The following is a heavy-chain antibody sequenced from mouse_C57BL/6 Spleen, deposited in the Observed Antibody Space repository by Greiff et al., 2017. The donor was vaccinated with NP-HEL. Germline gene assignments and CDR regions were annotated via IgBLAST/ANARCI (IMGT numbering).Heavy chain of an antibody. Sequence: QVQLQQSGPELVKPGASVKISCKASGYAFSSSWMNWVKQRPGKGLEWIGRIYPGDGDTNYNGKFKGKATLTADKSSSTAYMQLSSLTSEDSAVYFCARGDGDWYFDVWGTGTTVTVSS. D-gene: IGHD1-2*01. CDR2: IYPGDGDT. V-gene: IGHV1-82*01. CDR1: GYAFSSSW. J-gene: IGHJ1*03. CDR3: ARGDGDWYFDV.